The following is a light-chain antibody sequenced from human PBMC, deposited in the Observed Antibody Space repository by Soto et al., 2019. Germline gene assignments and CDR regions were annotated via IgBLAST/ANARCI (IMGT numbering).Light chain of an antibody. J-gene: IGLJ2*01. CDR1: SSDVGGYNY. Sequence: QSVLTQPRSVSGSPGQSVTISCTGTSSDVGGYNYVSWYQQHPGKAPKLMIYEVSNRPSGVSSRFSGSKSGNTASLTISGLQAEDEADYYCSSYTRSSTLVFGGGTKLTVL. CDR2: EVS. CDR3: SSYTRSSTLV. V-gene: IGLV2-14*01.